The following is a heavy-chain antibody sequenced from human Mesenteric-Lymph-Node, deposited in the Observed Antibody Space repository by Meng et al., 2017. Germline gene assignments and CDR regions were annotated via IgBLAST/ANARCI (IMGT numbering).Heavy chain of an antibody. CDR1: GFTLSRHW. V-gene: IGHV3-74*01. Sequence: EVQLVESGGGLVQPGGSLRLSCAASGFTLSRHWMHWVRQAPGKGLVWVARINSDGRTTNYADSVKGRFTISRDNAKNTLYLQMNSLRAEDTAVYFCTGLSGPFDYWGQGTLVTVSS. CDR3: TGLSGPFDY. CDR2: INSDGRTT. D-gene: IGHD6-19*01. J-gene: IGHJ4*02.